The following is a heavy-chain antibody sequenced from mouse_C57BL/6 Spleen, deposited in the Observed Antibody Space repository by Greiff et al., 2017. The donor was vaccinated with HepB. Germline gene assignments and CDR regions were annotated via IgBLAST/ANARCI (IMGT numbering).Heavy chain of an antibody. CDR1: GFTFSSYA. V-gene: IGHV5-9-1*02. Sequence: EVQVVESGEGLVKPGGSLKLSCAASGFTFSSYAMSWVRQTPEKRLEWVAYISSGGDYIYYADTVKGRFTISRDNARNTLYLQMSSLKSEDTAMYYCTNYSNYTDGFFDYWGQGTTLTVSS. CDR3: TNYSNYTDGFFDY. D-gene: IGHD2-5*01. J-gene: IGHJ2*01. CDR2: ISSGGDYI.